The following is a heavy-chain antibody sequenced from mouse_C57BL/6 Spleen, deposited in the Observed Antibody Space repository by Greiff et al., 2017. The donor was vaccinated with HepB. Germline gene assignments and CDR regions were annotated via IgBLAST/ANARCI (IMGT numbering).Heavy chain of an antibody. CDR3: ARTRGGFDY. J-gene: IGHJ2*01. CDR1: GYAFSSSW. CDR2: IYPGDGDT. Sequence: VQLQQSGPELVKPGASVKISCKASGYAFSSSWMNWVKQRPGKGLEWIGRIYPGDGDTNYNGKFKGKATLTADKSSSTAYMQLSSLTSEDSAVYFCARTRGGFDYWGQGTTLTVSS. V-gene: IGHV1-82*01.